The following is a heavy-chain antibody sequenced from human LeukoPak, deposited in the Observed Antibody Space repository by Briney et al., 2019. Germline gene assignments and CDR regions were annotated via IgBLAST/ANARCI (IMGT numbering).Heavy chain of an antibody. V-gene: IGHV3-48*01. D-gene: IGHD5-18*01. CDR3: ARDGGNSYEIDY. CDR2: ISNDITTT. Sequence: PGGSLRLSCVVSGFPFTNNPMNWVRQAPGKGLEWVSYISNDITTTYYAESVKGRFTISRDNAKSSLYLQMNSLRVEDTAVYYCARDGGNSYEIDYWGQGILVTVSS. J-gene: IGHJ4*02. CDR1: GFPFTNNP.